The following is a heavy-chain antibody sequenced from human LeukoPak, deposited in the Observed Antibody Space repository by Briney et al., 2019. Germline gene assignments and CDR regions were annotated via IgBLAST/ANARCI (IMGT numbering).Heavy chain of an antibody. Sequence: SETLSLTCTVFGGSISSHDWTWIRQPAGKGLEWIGYIYYSGSTNYNPSLKSRVTISVDTSKNQFSLKLSSVTAADTAVYYCARNSGSGSYYSNFDYWGQGTLVTVSS. CDR3: ARNSGSGSYYSNFDY. D-gene: IGHD3-10*01. CDR2: IYYSGST. J-gene: IGHJ4*02. V-gene: IGHV4-59*11. CDR1: GGSISSHD.